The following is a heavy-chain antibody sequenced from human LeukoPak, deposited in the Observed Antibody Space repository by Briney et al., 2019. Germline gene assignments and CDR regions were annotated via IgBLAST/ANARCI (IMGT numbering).Heavy chain of an antibody. V-gene: IGHV5-10-1*04. D-gene: IGHD1-14*01. J-gene: IGHJ4*02. CDR3: ARQSHSITDY. CDR1: GYRFTSHW. CDR2: IDPSDSYT. Sequence: GESLKISCKGSGYRFTSHWISWVRQMPGKGLEWMGRIDPSDSYTNYSPSFQGQVTISADRSISTAYLQWSSLKASDTAMYYCARQSHSITDYWGQGTLVTVSS.